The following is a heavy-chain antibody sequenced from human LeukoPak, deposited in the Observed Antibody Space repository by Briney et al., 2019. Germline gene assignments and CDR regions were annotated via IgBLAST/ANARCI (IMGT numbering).Heavy chain of an antibody. Sequence: PGGSLRLSCTASGFTFSSYAMSWVRQAPGKGLEWVSAISGSGGSTYYADSAKGRFTISRDNSKNTLYLQMNSLRAGDTAVYYCAKPSPGYSNGWYYYFDYWGQGTLVTVSS. D-gene: IGHD6-19*01. CDR1: GFTFSSYA. CDR2: ISGSGGST. CDR3: AKPSPGYSNGWYYYFDY. J-gene: IGHJ4*02. V-gene: IGHV3-23*01.